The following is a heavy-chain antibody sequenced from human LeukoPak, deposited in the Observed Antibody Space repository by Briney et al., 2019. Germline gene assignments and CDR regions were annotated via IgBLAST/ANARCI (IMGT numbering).Heavy chain of an antibody. V-gene: IGHV3-23*01. CDR1: GFTFGGYA. D-gene: IGHD1-7*01. CDR2: ISAGSEDS. CDR3: ARTIAQYSNTWLYYYYGLDV. J-gene: IGHJ6*02. Sequence: TGGYLRLSCTASGFTFGGYAMSWVRQAPGKGLEWVSSISAGSEDSYYADSVKGRFTISRDNSKSTLYLQMNSLRADDTAVYYCARTIAQYSNTWLYYYYGLDVWGQGTTVTVSS.